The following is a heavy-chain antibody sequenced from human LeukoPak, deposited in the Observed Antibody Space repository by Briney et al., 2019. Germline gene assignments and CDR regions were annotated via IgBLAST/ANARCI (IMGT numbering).Heavy chain of an antibody. V-gene: IGHV1-18*01. D-gene: IGHD5-12*01. J-gene: IGHJ4*02. CDR3: ASADAKYSGLLDC. Sequence: GASVTVSCNACGYTFTSYGFNWVRQAPGQGLECMGWISAYNGNTNYAQKLQGRVTMTTDTSTSTAYMRLRSLRSDDSAVYYCASADAKYSGLLDCWGQGTLVTVSS. CDR1: GYTFTSYG. CDR2: ISAYNGNT.